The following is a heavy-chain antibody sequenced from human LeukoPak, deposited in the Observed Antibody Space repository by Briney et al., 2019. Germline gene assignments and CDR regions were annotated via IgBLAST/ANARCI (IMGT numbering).Heavy chain of an antibody. J-gene: IGHJ4*02. CDR1: GFAFSSYG. V-gene: IGHV3-30*02. CDR2: IRYDGSIR. Sequence: GGSLRLSCAASGFAFSSYGMHWVRRAPGKGLEWVTFIRYDGSIRYYADSVKGRFTISRDNSKNTLYLQMNSLKAEDTAVYYCAKIANTGATDYWGQGTLVTVSS. D-gene: IGHD2-8*02. CDR3: AKIANTGATDY.